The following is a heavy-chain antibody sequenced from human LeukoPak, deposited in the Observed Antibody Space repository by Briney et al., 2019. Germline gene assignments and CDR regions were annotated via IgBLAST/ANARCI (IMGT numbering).Heavy chain of an antibody. J-gene: IGHJ6*02. Sequence: GASVKVSCKASGYTSTSYGISWVRQAPGQGLEWMGWISAYNGNTNYAQKLQGRVTMTTDTSTSTAYMELRSLRSDDTAVYYCARGLDRRYCSSTSCYKLAIYYYYGMDVWGQGTTVTVSS. CDR2: ISAYNGNT. CDR3: ARGLDRRYCSSTSCYKLAIYYYYGMDV. CDR1: GYTSTSYG. V-gene: IGHV1-18*01. D-gene: IGHD2-2*02.